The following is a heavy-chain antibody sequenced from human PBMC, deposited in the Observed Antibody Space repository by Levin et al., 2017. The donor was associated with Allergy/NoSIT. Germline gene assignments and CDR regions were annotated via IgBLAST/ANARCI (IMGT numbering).Heavy chain of an antibody. D-gene: IGHD5-18*01. V-gene: IGHV4-30-2*01. Sequence: SQTLSLTCAVSGGSICSGGYSWSWIRQPPGKGLEWIGNIYLSGSTNDNPSLKSRVTMSVDRSKNQFSLKLSYVTAADTAVYYGARVAGYSYGYYFDYWGPGTLVTVSS. CDR3: ARVAGYSYGYYFDY. CDR1: GGSICSGGYS. CDR2: IYLSGST. J-gene: IGHJ4*02.